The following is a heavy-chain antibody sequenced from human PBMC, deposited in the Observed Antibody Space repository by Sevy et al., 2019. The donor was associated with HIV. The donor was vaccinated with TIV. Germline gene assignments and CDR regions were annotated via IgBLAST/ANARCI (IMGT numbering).Heavy chain of an antibody. D-gene: IGHD6-19*01. V-gene: IGHV3-15*01. CDR3: TTGKCGSGWYYFDY. J-gene: IGHJ4*02. CDR1: GFTFSNAW. CDR2: IKSKTDGGTT. Sequence: GGSLRLSCAASGFTFSNAWMSWVRQAPGKGLEWVGRIKSKTDGGTTDYAAPVKGRFTISRDDSKNTLYLQMNSLKTEDTAVYYCTTGKCGSGWYYFDYWGQGTLVTVSS.